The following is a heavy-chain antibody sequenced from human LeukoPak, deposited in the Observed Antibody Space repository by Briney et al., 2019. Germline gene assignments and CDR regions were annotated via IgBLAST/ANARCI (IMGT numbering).Heavy chain of an antibody. CDR3: ATNYYDFWSGYKD. Sequence: GGSLRLSCAASGFTFSSYAMSWVRQAPGKGLEWVSAISGNGGSTYYADSVKGRFTISRDNSKNTLYLQMNSLRAEDTAVYYCATNYYDFWSGYKDWGQGTLVTVSS. D-gene: IGHD3-3*01. CDR2: ISGNGGST. CDR1: GFTFSSYA. J-gene: IGHJ4*02. V-gene: IGHV3-23*01.